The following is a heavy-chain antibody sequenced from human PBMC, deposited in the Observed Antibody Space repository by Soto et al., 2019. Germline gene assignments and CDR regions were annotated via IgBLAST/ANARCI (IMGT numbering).Heavy chain of an antibody. CDR1: GGSISSSSYY. Sequence: SETLSLTCTVSGGSISSSSYYWGWIRQPPGKGLEWIGSIYYSGSTYYNPSLKSRATISVDTSKNQFSLKLSSVTAADTAVYYCARGNWNPPWWIYWGQGTLVTVSS. CDR3: ARGNWNPPWWIY. CDR2: IYYSGST. D-gene: IGHD1-1*01. J-gene: IGHJ4*02. V-gene: IGHV4-39*01.